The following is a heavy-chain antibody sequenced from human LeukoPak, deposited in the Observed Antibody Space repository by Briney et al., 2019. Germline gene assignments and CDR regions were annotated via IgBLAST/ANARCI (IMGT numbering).Heavy chain of an antibody. Sequence: ASVKVSCKASGGTFSSYAISWVRQAPGQGLEWMGWMNPNSGNTGYAQKFQGRVTITRNTSISTAYMELSSLRSEDTAVYYCARGGIVGAGFDPWGQGTLVTVSS. CDR3: ARGGIVGAGFDP. CDR2: MNPNSGNT. CDR1: GGTFSSYA. V-gene: IGHV1-8*03. D-gene: IGHD1-26*01. J-gene: IGHJ5*02.